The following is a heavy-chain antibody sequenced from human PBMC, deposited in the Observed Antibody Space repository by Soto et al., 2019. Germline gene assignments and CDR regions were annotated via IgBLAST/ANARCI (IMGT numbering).Heavy chain of an antibody. V-gene: IGHV3-48*02. D-gene: IGHD2-15*01. CDR2: ISSSRATI. CDR3: VRGRSDSLMDV. Sequence: GGSLRLSCAGSGFTLNSFSMNWVRQAPGKGLEWVSYISSSRATIYYADSVRGRFTISRDDAENSLYLQMNSLRDDDTAEYYCVRGRSDSLMDVWGQGTTVTVSS. CDR1: GFTLNSFS. J-gene: IGHJ6*02.